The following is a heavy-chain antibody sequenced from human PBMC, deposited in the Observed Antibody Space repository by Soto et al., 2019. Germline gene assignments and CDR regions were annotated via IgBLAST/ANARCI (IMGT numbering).Heavy chain of an antibody. CDR3: ARLGGIVDTGTWIQ. D-gene: IGHD1-26*01. V-gene: IGHV5-51*01. J-gene: IGHJ4*02. Sequence: XASLKISGKAYGYRFSTYWIGWVRQRPGKGPEWMAIIYPGDSDTRENPSFQGQVTISADKSSNTVHLQWRSLKASDTAIYYCARLGGIVDTGTWIQWGQGTPVTASS. CDR2: IYPGDSDT. CDR1: GYRFSTYW.